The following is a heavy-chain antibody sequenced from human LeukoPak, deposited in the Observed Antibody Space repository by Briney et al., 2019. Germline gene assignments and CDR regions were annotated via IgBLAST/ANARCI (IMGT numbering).Heavy chain of an antibody. V-gene: IGHV4-61*01. J-gene: IGHJ3*02. Sequence: SETLSLTCTVSGGSISSSSYYWSWIRQPPGKGLEWIGYIYYSGSTNYNPSLKSRVTISVDTSKNQFSLKLSSVTAADTAVYYCARYVDTAMVFDAFDIWGQGTMVTVSS. CDR3: ARYVDTAMVFDAFDI. CDR1: GGSISSSSYY. CDR2: IYYSGST. D-gene: IGHD5-18*01.